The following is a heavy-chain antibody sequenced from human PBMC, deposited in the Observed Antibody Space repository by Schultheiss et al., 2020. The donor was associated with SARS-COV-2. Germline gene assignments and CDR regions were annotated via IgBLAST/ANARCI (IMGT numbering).Heavy chain of an antibody. CDR2: ISGRGGGT. D-gene: IGHD4-17*01. CDR3: AKDSRKTVTTH. V-gene: IGHV3-23*01. Sequence: GGSLRLSCTASGFTFTNYAMSWVRQAPGKGLEWVSIISGRGGGTDYADSVKGRFTISRDTSKNTLYLQMNSLRAEDTAVYYCAKDSRKTVTTHWGQGTPVTVSS. CDR1: GFTFTNYA. J-gene: IGHJ4*02.